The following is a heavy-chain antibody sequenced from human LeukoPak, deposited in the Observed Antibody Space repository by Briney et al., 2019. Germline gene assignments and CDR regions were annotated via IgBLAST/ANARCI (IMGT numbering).Heavy chain of an antibody. J-gene: IGHJ6*03. D-gene: IGHD3-10*01. CDR3: ATYGSGSYSMGRYYYYMDV. CDR2: IFRTEST. Sequence: SETLSLTCSGSGGSICSSSYYRGRTRQPPGKGVECIGSIFRTESTYYSATLKSRVTISVDTSKNQFSLKLSSVTAADTAVYYCATYGSGSYSMGRYYYYMDVWGKGTTVTISS. V-gene: IGHV4-39*01. CDR1: GGSICSSSYY.